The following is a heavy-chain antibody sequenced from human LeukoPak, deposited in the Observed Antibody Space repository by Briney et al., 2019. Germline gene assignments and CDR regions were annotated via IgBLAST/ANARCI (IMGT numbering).Heavy chain of an antibody. Sequence: GGSLRLSCAASGFTFSSYSMNWVRQAPGKGLEWVSAISGSGGSTYYADSVKGRFTISRDNSKNTLYLQMNSLRAEDTAVYYCAREYSLDGDLLSYYFDYWGQGTLVTVSS. CDR1: GFTFSSYS. CDR2: ISGSGGST. V-gene: IGHV3-23*01. D-gene: IGHD2/OR15-2a*01. J-gene: IGHJ4*02. CDR3: AREYSLDGDLLSYYFDY.